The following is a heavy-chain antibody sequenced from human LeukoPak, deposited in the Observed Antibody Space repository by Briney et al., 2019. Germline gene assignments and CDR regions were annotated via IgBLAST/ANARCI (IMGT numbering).Heavy chain of an antibody. CDR3: ASVPLSGYPKGFDY. CDR2: IIPSLDTT. Sequence: SVKVSCKASEDTFSSYGISWVRQAPGQGLEWMGGIIPSLDTTNYAQKFQGRVTITADESTSTAYMELSSLRSEDTAVYYCASVPLSGYPKGFDYWGQGTLVTVSS. V-gene: IGHV1-69*13. D-gene: IGHD3-22*01. CDR1: EDTFSSYG. J-gene: IGHJ4*02.